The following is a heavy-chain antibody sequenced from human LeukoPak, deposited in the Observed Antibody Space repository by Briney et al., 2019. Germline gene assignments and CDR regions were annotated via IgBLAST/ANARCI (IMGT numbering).Heavy chain of an antibody. CDR3: TRDLPGIPYFYYMDV. D-gene: IGHD7-27*01. V-gene: IGHV3-23*01. Sequence: PGGSLRLSCVASDFTFRLYAMGWVRQVPGKGLEWVSGISGRGDSTYYGDSVKGRFTISRDNSENMVFLQMNSLRVEDTAVYYCTRDLPGIPYFYYMDVWGKGTTVTVS. CDR1: DFTFRLYA. J-gene: IGHJ6*03. CDR2: ISGRGDST.